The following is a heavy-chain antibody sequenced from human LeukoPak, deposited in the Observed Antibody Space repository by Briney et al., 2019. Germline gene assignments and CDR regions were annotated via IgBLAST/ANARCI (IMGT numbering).Heavy chain of an antibody. CDR2: INPNSGGT. D-gene: IGHD5-18*01. CDR3: ARGRDTAMVGSFDY. Sequence: GASVKVSCKASGYTFTGYYMHWVRQAPGQGLEWMGWINPNSGGTNYAQKFQGRVTMTRDKSISTAYMELSRLRSDDTAVYYCARGRDTAMVGSFDYWGQGTLVTVSS. CDR1: GYTFTGYY. J-gene: IGHJ4*02. V-gene: IGHV1-2*02.